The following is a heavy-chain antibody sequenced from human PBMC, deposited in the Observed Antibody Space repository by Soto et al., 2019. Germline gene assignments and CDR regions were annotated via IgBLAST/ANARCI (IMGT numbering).Heavy chain of an antibody. D-gene: IGHD2-8*02. CDR2: IKQDGSEK. J-gene: IGHJ4*02. V-gene: IGHV3-7*05. CDR1: GFTFSSYW. CDR3: ARDQVPAVVYAILGKIGSLGSVDY. Sequence: GGSLRLSCAASGFTFSSYWMSWVRQAPGKGLEWVANIKQDGSEKYYVDSVKGRFTISRDNAKNSLYLQMNSLRAEDTAVYYCARDQVPAVVYAILGKIGSLGSVDYWGQGTLVTVSS.